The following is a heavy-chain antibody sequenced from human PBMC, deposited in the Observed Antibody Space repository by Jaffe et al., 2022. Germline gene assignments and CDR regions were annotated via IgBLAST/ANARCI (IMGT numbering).Heavy chain of an antibody. CDR3: AKDEAAAGRAPMDY. CDR2: ISYDGSNK. V-gene: IGHV3-30*18. Sequence: QVQLVESGGGVVQPGRSLRLSCAASGFTFSSYGMHWVRQAPGKGLEWVAVISYDGSNKYYADSVKGRFTISRDNSKNTLYLQMNSLRAEDTAVYYCAKDEAAAGRAPMDYWGQGTLVTVSS. CDR1: GFTFSSYG. D-gene: IGHD6-13*01. J-gene: IGHJ4*02.